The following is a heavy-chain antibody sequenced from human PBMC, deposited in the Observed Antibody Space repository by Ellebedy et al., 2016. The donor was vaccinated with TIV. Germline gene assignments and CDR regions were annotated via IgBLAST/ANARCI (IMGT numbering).Heavy chain of an antibody. CDR2: IKQDGSEK. J-gene: IGHJ4*02. CDR1: GFTFSSYW. V-gene: IGHV3-7*01. Sequence: GESLKISCAASGFTFSSYWMSWVRQAPGKGLEWVANIKQDGSEKYYVDSVKGRFTITRDNSKNTLYLQMNSLRAEDTAVYYCASTPLWELQAPYYFDYWGQGTLVTVSS. CDR3: ASTPLWELQAPYYFDY. D-gene: IGHD1-26*01.